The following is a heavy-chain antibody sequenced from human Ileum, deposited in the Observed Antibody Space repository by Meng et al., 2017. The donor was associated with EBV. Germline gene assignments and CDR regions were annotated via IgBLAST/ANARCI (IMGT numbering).Heavy chain of an antibody. CDR2: IHHIGIT. J-gene: IGHJ4*02. CDR3: ARGVDYHWGY. D-gene: IGHD3-16*01. V-gene: IGHV4-4*02. CDR1: GGSINTEYW. Sequence: QVLLQGACTGLVQPSGPLPLICAVSGGSINTEYWWSWVRQSPGEGLEWIGEIHHIGITNYNASLRSRVDMSIDKSKNQVSFNLRSATAADTAVYYCARGVDYHWGYWGQGSLVTVSS.